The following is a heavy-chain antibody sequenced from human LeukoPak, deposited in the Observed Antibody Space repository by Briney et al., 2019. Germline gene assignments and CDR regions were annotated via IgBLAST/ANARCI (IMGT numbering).Heavy chain of an antibody. D-gene: IGHD2-2*01. CDR1: GGSFSGYY. CDR3: ATSDCSSTSCPGGPY. V-gene: IGHV4-34*01. Sequence: SETLSLTCAVYGGSFSGYYWSWIRQPPGKGLEWIGEINHSGSTNYNPSLKSRVTISVDTSKNQFSLKLSSVTAADTAVYYCATSDCSSTSCPGGPYWGQGTLVTVSS. J-gene: IGHJ4*02. CDR2: INHSGST.